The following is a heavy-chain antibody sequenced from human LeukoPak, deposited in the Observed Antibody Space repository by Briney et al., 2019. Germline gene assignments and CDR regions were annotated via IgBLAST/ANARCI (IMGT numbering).Heavy chain of an antibody. Sequence: GESLKIPCKGSGYSFTSYWISWVRQMPGKGLEWMGRIDPSDSYTNYSPSFQGHVTISADKSISTAYLQWSSLKASDTAMYYCARGALTISSTLYYFDYWGQGTLVTVSS. CDR2: IDPSDSYT. CDR3: ARGALTISSTLYYFDY. CDR1: GYSFTSYW. V-gene: IGHV5-10-1*01. D-gene: IGHD3-9*01. J-gene: IGHJ4*02.